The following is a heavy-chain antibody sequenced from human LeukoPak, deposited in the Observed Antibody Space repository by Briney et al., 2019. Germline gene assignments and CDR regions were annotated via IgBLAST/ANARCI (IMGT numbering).Heavy chain of an antibody. V-gene: IGHV4-61*01. CDR2: IYYTGSA. CDR1: GDSVSNGNYY. CDR3: VRSQNYYGSGGY. Sequence: SETLSLTCSVSGDSVSNGNYYWSWLRQPPGKALEWIGYIYYTGSAYYNPSLEGRVALSVDTSRNQFSVKLNSVTAADTAVYYCVRSQNYYGSGGYWSPGTLVTVSS. D-gene: IGHD3-10*01. J-gene: IGHJ4*02.